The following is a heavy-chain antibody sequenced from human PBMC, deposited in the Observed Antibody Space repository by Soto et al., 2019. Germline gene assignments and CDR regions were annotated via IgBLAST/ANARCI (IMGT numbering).Heavy chain of an antibody. Sequence: GGSLRLSCSASGFSFSNYAMNWVRQAPGKGLEWVSSIRSNGASTFYADSVKGRFTISRDNSKNTLYLQMNSLRAEDTAVYYCAKADGLQLRFLEWLSPPIDYWGQGTLVTVSS. CDR2: IRSNGAST. CDR1: GFSFSNYA. CDR3: AKADGLQLRFLEWLSPPIDY. D-gene: IGHD3-3*01. V-gene: IGHV3-23*01. J-gene: IGHJ4*02.